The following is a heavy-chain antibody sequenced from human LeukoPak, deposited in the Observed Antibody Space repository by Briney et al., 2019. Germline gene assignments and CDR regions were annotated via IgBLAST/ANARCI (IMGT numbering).Heavy chain of an antibody. J-gene: IGHJ3*02. D-gene: IGHD2-2*01. CDR2: IIPILGIA. CDR1: GGTFSSYT. V-gene: IGHV1-69*02. Sequence: SVKVSCKASGGTFSSYTISWVRQAPGQGLEWMGRIIPILGIANYAQKFQGRVTITADKPTSTAYMELSSLRSEDTAVYYCASRLGYCSSTSCYPDDAFDIWGQGTMVTVSS. CDR3: ASRLGYCSSTSCYPDDAFDI.